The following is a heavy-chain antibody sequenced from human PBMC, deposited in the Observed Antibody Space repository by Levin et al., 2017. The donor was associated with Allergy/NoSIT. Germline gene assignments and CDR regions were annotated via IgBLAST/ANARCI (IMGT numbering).Heavy chain of an antibody. D-gene: IGHD6-13*01. J-gene: IGHJ4*02. CDR2: IYYSGST. V-gene: IGHV4-31*03. CDR3: ARSNPAHIAAAGIAFDY. Sequence: SETLSLTCTVSGGSISSGGYYWSWIRQHPGKGLEWIGYIYYSGSTYYNPSLKSRVTISVDTSKNQFSLKLSSVTAADTAVYYCARSNPAHIAAAGIAFDYWGQGTLVTVSS. CDR1: GGSISSGGYY.